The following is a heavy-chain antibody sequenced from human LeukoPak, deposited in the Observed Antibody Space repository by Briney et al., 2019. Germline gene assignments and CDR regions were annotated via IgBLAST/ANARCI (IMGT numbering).Heavy chain of an antibody. V-gene: IGHV4-59*12. CDR2: IYYSGST. J-gene: IGHJ2*01. CDR1: GGSISSYY. CDR3: AREGSSGYWYFDL. D-gene: IGHD3-22*01. Sequence: PSETLSLTCTVSGGSISSYYWSWIRQPPGKGLEWIGYIYYSGSTNYNPSLKSRVTMSVDTSKNQFSLKLSSVTAADTAVYYCAREGSSGYWYFDLWGRGTLVTVSS.